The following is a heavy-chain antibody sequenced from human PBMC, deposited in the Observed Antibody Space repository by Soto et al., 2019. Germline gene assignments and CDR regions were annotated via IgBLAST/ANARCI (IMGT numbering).Heavy chain of an antibody. CDR2: INHSGST. Sequence: SEPLSLTCAVYGGSCSDYYWSWISQTPGKGLEWIGEINHSGSTNYNPSLKSRVTISVDTSKNQFSLKLSSVAAADTAVYYCARAPCTNGVCYWDYWGQGTLVTVSS. V-gene: IGHV4-34*01. CDR3: ARAPCTNGVCYWDY. D-gene: IGHD2-8*01. J-gene: IGHJ4*02. CDR1: GGSCSDYY.